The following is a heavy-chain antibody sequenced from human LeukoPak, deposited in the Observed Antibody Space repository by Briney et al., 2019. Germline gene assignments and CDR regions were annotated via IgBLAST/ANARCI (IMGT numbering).Heavy chain of an antibody. CDR2: IKQDGSEK. CDR3: TRNSGWYGLS. Sequence: GGSLRLSCAASGFTFSSYWMSWVRQAPGKGLEWVANIKQDGSEKYYVDSVKGRFTISRDNSNKTLFLHLNSLRGEDTAVYYCTRNSGWYGLSWGQGTLVTVSS. CDR1: GFTFSSYW. V-gene: IGHV3-7*03. D-gene: IGHD6-19*01. J-gene: IGHJ1*01.